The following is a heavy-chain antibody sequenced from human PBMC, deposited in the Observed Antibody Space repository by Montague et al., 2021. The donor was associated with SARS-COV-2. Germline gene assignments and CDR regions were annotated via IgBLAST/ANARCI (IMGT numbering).Heavy chain of an antibody. J-gene: IGHJ4*02. Sequence: PALVKPTQTLTLTCTFSGFSLSTSGMCVSWIRQPPGKALEWLARIDWDDDKYYSTSLKTRLTISKDTSKNQVVLTMTNMDPVDTATYYCALEYRSGVYFADWGQGTLVTVSS. CDR1: GFSLSTSGMC. V-gene: IGHV2-70*11. CDR2: IDWDDDK. D-gene: IGHD6-19*01. CDR3: ALEYRSGVYFAD.